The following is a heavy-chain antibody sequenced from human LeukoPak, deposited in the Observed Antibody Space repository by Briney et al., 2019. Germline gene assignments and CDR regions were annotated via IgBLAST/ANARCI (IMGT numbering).Heavy chain of an antibody. CDR3: AREVRGDYFDL. J-gene: IGHJ4*02. CDR2: ISSSGSTI. V-gene: IGHV3-48*03. Sequence: PGGSLSLSCAASGFTFSSYEVNWVRQAPGKGLEWVSYISSSGSTIYYADSVKGRFTISRDNAKNSLYLQMNSLRAEDTAVYYCAREVRGDYFDLWGQGTLVTVSS. CDR1: GFTFSSYE. D-gene: IGHD3-16*01.